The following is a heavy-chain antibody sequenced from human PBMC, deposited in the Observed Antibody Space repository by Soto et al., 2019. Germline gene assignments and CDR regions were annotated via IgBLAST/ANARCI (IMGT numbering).Heavy chain of an antibody. CDR2: ISYDGSNK. CDR1: GFTFSSYA. Sequence: PAGSLRLSCAASGFTFSSYAMHWVRQAPGKGLEWVAVISYDGSNKYYADSVKGRFTISRDNSKNTLYLQMNSLRAEDTAVYYWARGIAMVYNWFDPWGQGTLVTVSS. V-gene: IGHV3-30-3*01. CDR3: ARGIAMVYNWFDP. D-gene: IGHD5-18*01. J-gene: IGHJ5*02.